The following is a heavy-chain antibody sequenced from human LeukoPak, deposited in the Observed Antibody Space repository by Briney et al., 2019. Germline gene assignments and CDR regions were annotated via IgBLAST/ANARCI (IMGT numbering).Heavy chain of an antibody. Sequence: GRSLRLSCAASGFTFSSYAMHWVRQAPGKGLEWVAVISYDGSNKYYADSVKGRFTISRDNSKNALYLQMNSLRAEDTAVYYCARAHLEWLLQGAFDIWGQGTMVTVSS. CDR3: ARAHLEWLLQGAFDI. D-gene: IGHD3-3*01. V-gene: IGHV3-30-3*01. CDR1: GFTFSSYA. J-gene: IGHJ3*02. CDR2: ISYDGSNK.